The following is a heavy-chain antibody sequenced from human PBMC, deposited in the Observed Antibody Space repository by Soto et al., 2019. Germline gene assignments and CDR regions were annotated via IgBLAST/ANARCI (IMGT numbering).Heavy chain of an antibody. Sequence: QVQLVQSGAEVKKPGASVKVSCKASGYTFTSYGISWVRQAPGQGLEGRGLIRAYNGNTNCAQKLQGRVTRTTDTSTSTAHIELRSLRSDDTAVYYCARDQPQYYYDSSGYFDYWGQGTLVTVSS. CDR2: IRAYNGNT. D-gene: IGHD3-22*01. J-gene: IGHJ4*02. V-gene: IGHV1-18*01. CDR1: GYTFTSYG. CDR3: ARDQPQYYYDSSGYFDY.